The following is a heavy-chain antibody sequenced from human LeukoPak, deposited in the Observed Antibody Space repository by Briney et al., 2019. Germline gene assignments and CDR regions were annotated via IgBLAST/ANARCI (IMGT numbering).Heavy chain of an antibody. D-gene: IGHD1-26*01. Sequence: SETLSLTCTVSGGSVSSGDYYWSWIRQPPGKGLEWIGYIYYSGSTYYNPSLKSRVTISVDTSKNQFSLKLSSVTAADTAVYYCARLWEENFDYWGQGTLVTVSS. V-gene: IGHV4-30-4*08. CDR3: ARLWEENFDY. J-gene: IGHJ4*02. CDR2: IYYSGST. CDR1: GGSVSSGDYY.